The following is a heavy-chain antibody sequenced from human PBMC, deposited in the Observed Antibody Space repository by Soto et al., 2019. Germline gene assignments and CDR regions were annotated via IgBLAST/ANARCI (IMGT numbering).Heavy chain of an antibody. D-gene: IGHD1-1*01. Sequence: GGSLRLSCAASGFTSSSYAMSWVRQAPGKGLEWVSAISGSGGSTFYADSVKGRFTISRDYSKNTLYLQMNSLRAEDTAVYYCAKDRLRKLERGDAFDIWGQGTMVTVSS. CDR3: AKDRLRKLERGDAFDI. CDR1: GFTSSSYA. CDR2: ISGSGGST. V-gene: IGHV3-23*01. J-gene: IGHJ3*02.